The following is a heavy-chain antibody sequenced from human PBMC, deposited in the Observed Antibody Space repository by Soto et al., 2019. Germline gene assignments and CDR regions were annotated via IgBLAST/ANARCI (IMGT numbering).Heavy chain of an antibody. CDR1: GGSISSGGYS. CDR3: ARGQVVAAQH. D-gene: IGHD2-15*01. J-gene: IGHJ4*02. CDR2: IYHSGST. V-gene: IGHV4-30-2*01. Sequence: QLQLQESGSGLVKPSQTLSLTCAVSGGSISSGGYSWSWIRQPPGKGLEWIGYIYHSGSTYYNPSLTRRVPISIARSKNQFSLKLSSVTAADTAVYYCARGQVVAAQHWGQGTLVTVSS.